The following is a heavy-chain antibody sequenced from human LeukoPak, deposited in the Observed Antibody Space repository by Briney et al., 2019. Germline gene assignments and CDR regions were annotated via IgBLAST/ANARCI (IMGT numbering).Heavy chain of an antibody. CDR2: IKEDRSDI. CDR1: GFTFGDYT. D-gene: IGHD3-22*01. J-gene: IGHJ5*02. CDR3: ARWSHDSFGYYWISS. Sequence: GGSLRLSCEASGFTFGDYTMSWVRQVPGKRLEWVARIKEDRSDIYYVDSVRGRFIISRDNAMNSLYLQMNSLRAEDTAVYYCARWSHDSFGYYWISSWGQGTLVTVSS. V-gene: IGHV3-7*01.